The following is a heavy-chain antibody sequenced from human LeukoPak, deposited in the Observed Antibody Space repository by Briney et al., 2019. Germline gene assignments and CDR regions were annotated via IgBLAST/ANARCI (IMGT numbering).Heavy chain of an antibody. V-gene: IGHV3-30*03. CDR1: RFTFSIFG. D-gene: IGHD3-9*01. CDR2: ISSDGTNK. J-gene: IGHJ4*02. CDR3: RAATRYFDYYYDY. Sequence: GGSLRLSCAASRFTFSIFGMHWVRQAPGKGLEWIAVISSDGTNKYYADSVRGRFTISRDNSKDTLYLQMSSLRIEDTAIYYCRAATRYFDYYYDYWDQGTLVTVSS.